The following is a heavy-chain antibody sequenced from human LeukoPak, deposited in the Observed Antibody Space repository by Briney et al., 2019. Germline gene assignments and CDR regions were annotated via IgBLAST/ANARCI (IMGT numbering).Heavy chain of an antibody. V-gene: IGHV3-23*01. CDR1: GFTFSSYA. CDR3: AKDTGRWLQSFYFDY. J-gene: IGHJ4*02. Sequence: GGSLRLSCAASGFTFSSYAMSWVRQAPGKGLEWASAISGSGGSTYYADSVKGRFTISRDNSKNTLYLQMNSLRAEDTAVYYCAKDTGRWLQSFYFDYWGQGTLVTVSS. CDR2: ISGSGGST. D-gene: IGHD5-24*01.